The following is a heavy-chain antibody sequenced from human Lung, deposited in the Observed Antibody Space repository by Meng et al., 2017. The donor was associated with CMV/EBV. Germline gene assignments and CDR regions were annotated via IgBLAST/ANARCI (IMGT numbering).Heavy chain of an antibody. Sequence: AXSLSLXCAVYGGSFRDYSWSWIRQPPGKGLEWIGEVSHSGSTNYNPSLKSRVTISLDTSKNQFSLTLTSVTAADTAVYYCARVPPSSGYYYPDYYYGPEVWXQGTXVTVSS. CDR3: ARVPPSSGYYYPDYYYGPEV. CDR2: VSHSGST. V-gene: IGHV4-34*01. D-gene: IGHD1-26*01. J-gene: IGHJ6*02. CDR1: GGSFRDYS.